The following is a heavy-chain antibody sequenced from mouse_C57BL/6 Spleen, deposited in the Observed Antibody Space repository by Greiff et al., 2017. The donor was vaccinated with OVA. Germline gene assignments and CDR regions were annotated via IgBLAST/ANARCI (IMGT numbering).Heavy chain of an antibody. Sequence: VQLQQSGPGMVKPSQSLSLTCTVTGYSITSGYDWHWIRHFPGNQLEWLGYIRSSGSTNYNPSLKSRISITHDTSKNQVFLKVNSVTTEDTATYYCARDDDYGYAMDYWGQGTSVTVSS. CDR2: IRSSGST. J-gene: IGHJ4*01. D-gene: IGHD2-4*01. V-gene: IGHV3-1*01. CDR1: GYSITSGYD. CDR3: ARDDDYGYAMDY.